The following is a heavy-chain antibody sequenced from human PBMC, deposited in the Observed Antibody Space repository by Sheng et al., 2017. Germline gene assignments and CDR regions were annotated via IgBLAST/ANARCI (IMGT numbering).Heavy chain of an antibody. CDR2: ISYDGSNK. CDR3: ARTGYSSSSVSYYMDV. CDR1: GFTFSSYA. Sequence: ESGGGVVQPGRSLRLSCAASGFTFSSYAMHWVRQAPGKGLEWVAVISYDGSNKYYADSVKGRFTISRDNSKNTLYLQMNSLRAEDTAVYYCARTGYSSSSVSYYMDVWGQGTTVTVSS. V-gene: IGHV3-30*04. J-gene: IGHJ6*03. D-gene: IGHD6-6*01.